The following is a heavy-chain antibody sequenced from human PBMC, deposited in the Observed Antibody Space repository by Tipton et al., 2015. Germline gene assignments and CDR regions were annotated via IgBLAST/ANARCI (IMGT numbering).Heavy chain of an antibody. Sequence: TLSLTCAVSAYSISSDYYWGWIRQTPGKGLEWIGYISQRDGTKYNPSLKSRVTISVDTSKNQLFLTLTSVTAADTAVYFCARDLEHGMDVWGQGTTVTVSS. J-gene: IGHJ6*02. D-gene: IGHD5-24*01. CDR3: ARDLEHGMDV. CDR2: ISQRDGT. V-gene: IGHV4-38-2*02. CDR1: AYSISSDYY.